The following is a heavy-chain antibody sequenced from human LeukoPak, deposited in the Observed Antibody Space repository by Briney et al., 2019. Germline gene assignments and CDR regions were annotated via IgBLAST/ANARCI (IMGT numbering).Heavy chain of an antibody. CDR2: IKSKSDGGTI. V-gene: IGHV3-15*01. Sequence: GGSLRLSCAGSGFIFRDVWMSWVRQAPGKGLEWVGRIKSKSDGGTIDYAAPVKGRVTMSRDDSKKTSSLEMNNLKTEDTGVYYCTTDLDYWGQGTLVTVSS. CDR3: TTDLDY. J-gene: IGHJ4*02. CDR1: GFIFRDVW.